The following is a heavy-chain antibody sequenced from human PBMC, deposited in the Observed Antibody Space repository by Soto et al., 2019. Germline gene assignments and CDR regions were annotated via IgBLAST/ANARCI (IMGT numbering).Heavy chain of an antibody. Sequence: GGSLRISCAASGFTFSSYNMQKVRQAPGKGLEWVAVISYDGSNKYYADSVKGRFTISRDNSKNTLYLQMNSLRAEDTAVYYCAKDRRESDNWFDPWGQGTLVTVSS. CDR2: ISYDGSNK. D-gene: IGHD3-10*01. CDR3: AKDRRESDNWFDP. V-gene: IGHV3-30*18. J-gene: IGHJ5*02. CDR1: GFTFSSYN.